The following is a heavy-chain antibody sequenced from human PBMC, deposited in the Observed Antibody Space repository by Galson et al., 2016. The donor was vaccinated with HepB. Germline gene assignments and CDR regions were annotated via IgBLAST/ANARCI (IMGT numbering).Heavy chain of an antibody. CDR3: ARDPSPGDYDILTGYAFDI. V-gene: IGHV1-2*04. CDR1: GYTFTAYY. D-gene: IGHD3-9*01. CDR2: INLNSGDT. Sequence: SVKVSCKASGYTFTAYYMHWVRQAPGQGLDWMGWINLNSGDTNYAQKFQGWVTMTGDTSISTAYMELSRLRSDDTAVYYCARDPSPGDYDILTGYAFDIWGQGTMVTVSS. J-gene: IGHJ3*02.